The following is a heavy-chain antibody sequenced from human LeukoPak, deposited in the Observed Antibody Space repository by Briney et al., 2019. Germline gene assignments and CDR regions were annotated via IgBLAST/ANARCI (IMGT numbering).Heavy chain of an antibody. Sequence: GGSLRLSCAASGFTFSSYGMSWVRQAPGKGLEWVSVIYSGGSTYYADSVKGRFTISRDNSKNTLYLQMNSLRAEDTAVYYCAGRSYYDILTGYTTTDYWGQGTLVTVSS. CDR2: IYSGGST. J-gene: IGHJ4*02. CDR3: AGRSYYDILTGYTTTDY. D-gene: IGHD3-9*01. V-gene: IGHV3-53*01. CDR1: GFTFSSYG.